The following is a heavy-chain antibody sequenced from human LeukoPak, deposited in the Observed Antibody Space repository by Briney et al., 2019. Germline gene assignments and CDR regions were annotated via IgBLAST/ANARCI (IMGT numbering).Heavy chain of an antibody. J-gene: IGHJ4*02. CDR3: ARDKIVGPTTLDY. CDR1: GFTFSSYS. V-gene: IGHV3-21*01. Sequence: GGSLRLSCAASGFTFSSYSMNWVRQAPGKGLEWVSSISSSSSYIYYADSVKGRFTISRDNAKNSLYLQMNSLRADDTAIYYCARDKIVGPTTLDYWGQGTLVTVSS. D-gene: IGHD1-26*01. CDR2: ISSSSSYI.